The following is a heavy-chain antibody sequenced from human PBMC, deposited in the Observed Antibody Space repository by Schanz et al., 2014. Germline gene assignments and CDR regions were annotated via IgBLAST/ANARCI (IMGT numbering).Heavy chain of an antibody. CDR1: GFTLSNSD. Sequence: VRLVESGGGLVQPGGSLRLSCAASGFTLSNSDMHWVRQGTGKGLEWVAVISYDGSNKYYADSVKGRFTISRDNSKNTLYLQMNTLRAEDTAVYYCARDRGYCSGGSCLTCDYWGQGTLVTVSS. V-gene: IGHV3-30-3*01. J-gene: IGHJ4*02. CDR2: ISYDGSNK. D-gene: IGHD2-15*01. CDR3: ARDRGYCSGGSCLTCDY.